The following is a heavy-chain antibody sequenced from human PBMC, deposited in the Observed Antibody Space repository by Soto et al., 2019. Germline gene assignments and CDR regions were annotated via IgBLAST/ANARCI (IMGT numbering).Heavy chain of an antibody. V-gene: IGHV1-46*01. Sequence: ASVKVSCKASGYTFTSYGISWVRQAPGQGLEWMGRIYPSDGSTSYAQKFQGRVTMTGDTSTSTAYMELSSLSSEDTAVYYCARGRRGYSYGDFDYWGQGTLVTVSS. CDR2: IYPSDGST. CDR3: ARGRRGYSYGDFDY. D-gene: IGHD5-18*01. CDR1: GYTFTSYG. J-gene: IGHJ4*02.